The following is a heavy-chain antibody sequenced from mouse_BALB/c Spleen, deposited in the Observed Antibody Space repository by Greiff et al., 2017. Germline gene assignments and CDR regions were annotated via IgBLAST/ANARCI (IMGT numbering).Heavy chain of an antibody. V-gene: IGHV5-6*01. CDR1: GFTFSSYG. J-gene: IGHJ2*01. CDR3: ARQRTYYLDY. CDR2: ISSGGSYT. Sequence: EVKLVESGGDLVKPGGSLKLSCAASGFTFSSYGMSWVRQTPDKRLEWVATISSGGSYTYYPDSVKGRFTISRDNAKNTLYLQMSSLKSEDTAMYYCARQRTYYLDYWGQGTTLTVSS. D-gene: IGHD1-1*02.